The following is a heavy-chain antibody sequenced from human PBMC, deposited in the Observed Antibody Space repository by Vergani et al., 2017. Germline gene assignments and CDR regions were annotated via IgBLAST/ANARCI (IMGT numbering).Heavy chain of an antibody. V-gene: IGHV4-61*02. CDR1: GASINNDFYY. J-gene: IGHJ3*01. CDR2: IYVSGIT. CDR3: ARDNKQLRPRAFDL. Sequence: QVQLQESGPGLVKPSQTLSLTCTVSGASINNDFYYWHWIRQPAGKGLEWIGRIYVSGITDYNSSLQSRVSMSVDTSTKQFSLTLTSVTAADTAVYYCARDNKQLRPRAFDLWVQGTMVTVSS. D-gene: IGHD4-23*01.